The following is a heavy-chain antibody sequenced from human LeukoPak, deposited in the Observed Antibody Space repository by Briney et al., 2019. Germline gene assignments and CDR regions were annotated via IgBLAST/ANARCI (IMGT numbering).Heavy chain of an antibody. CDR3: AKELISYYDSSGYYSYFDY. Sequence: GGSLRLSCAASGFTFSSYEMNWVRQAPGKGLEWVSYISSSGSTIYYADSVKGRFTISRDNSKNTLYLQMNSLRAEDTAVYYCAKELISYYDSSGYYSYFDYWGQGTLVTVSS. D-gene: IGHD3-22*01. J-gene: IGHJ4*02. CDR1: GFTFSSYE. CDR2: ISSSGSTI. V-gene: IGHV3-48*03.